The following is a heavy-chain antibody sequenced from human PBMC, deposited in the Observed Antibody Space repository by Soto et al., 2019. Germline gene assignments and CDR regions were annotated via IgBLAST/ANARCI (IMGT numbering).Heavy chain of an antibody. Sequence: PGGSLRLSCAASGFTFSSYGMHWVRQAPGKGLEWVAVIWYDGSNKYYADSVKGRFTISRDNSKNTLYLQMNSLRAEDTAVYYCARDRIYYYYMDVWGKGTTVTVSS. V-gene: IGHV3-33*01. CDR3: ARDRIYYYYMDV. J-gene: IGHJ6*03. CDR1: GFTFSSYG. CDR2: IWYDGSNK.